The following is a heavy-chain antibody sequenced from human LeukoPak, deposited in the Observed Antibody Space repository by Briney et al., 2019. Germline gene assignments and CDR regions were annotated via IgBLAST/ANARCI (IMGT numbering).Heavy chain of an antibody. CDR3: ARIGYSSSSLDY. D-gene: IGHD6-13*01. CDR2: IKIDGSVK. V-gene: IGHV3-7*01. Sequence: GGSLRLSCAASGFTFSKYWMTWVRRAPGKGLEWVANIKIDGSVKYYADSVKGRFTISRDNAKNSVYLQMNSLRVEDTAVYYCARIGYSSSSLDYWGQGTLVTVSS. J-gene: IGHJ4*02. CDR1: GFTFSKYW.